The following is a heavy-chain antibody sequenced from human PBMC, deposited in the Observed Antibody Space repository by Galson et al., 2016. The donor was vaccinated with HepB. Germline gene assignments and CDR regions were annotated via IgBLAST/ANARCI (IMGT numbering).Heavy chain of an antibody. CDR3: AREGDTPMFGWLHFDY. J-gene: IGHJ4*02. D-gene: IGHD3-10*02. CDR1: GGSISSDGFY. CDR2: IYYTGST. Sequence: TLSLTCTVSGGSISSDGFYWNWIRQHPGKGLEWIGYIYYTGSTYYNPSLKSRVTISVDTSKNQFSLKLTSVTAADTAVYYCAREGDTPMFGWLHFDYWGQGALVTVSS. V-gene: IGHV4-31*03.